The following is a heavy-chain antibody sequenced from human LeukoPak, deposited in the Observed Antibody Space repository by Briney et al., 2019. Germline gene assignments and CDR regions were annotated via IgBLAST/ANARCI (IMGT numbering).Heavy chain of an antibody. V-gene: IGHV3-7*05. CDR2: IDQSGGRN. CDR1: GFTFSRFW. J-gene: IGHJ3*02. CDR3: ARDVEGGTFDI. Sequence: GGSLRLSCAASGFTFSRFWMNWVRQAPGRGLEWVANIDQSGGRNNYVDSVKGRFTISRDNAKNSLFLEMSSLRADDTAVYFCARDVEGGTFDIWGQGTTVTVSS. D-gene: IGHD3-16*01.